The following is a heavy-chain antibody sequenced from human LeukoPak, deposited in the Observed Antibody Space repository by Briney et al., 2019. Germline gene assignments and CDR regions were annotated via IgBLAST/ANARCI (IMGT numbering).Heavy chain of an antibody. CDR1: GFTFSSYA. D-gene: IGHD1/OR15-1a*01. J-gene: IGHJ4*02. Sequence: GGSLRLSCAASGFTFSSYAMSWVRQAPGKGLEWVSAISGSGGYIYYADSVQGRFTISRDNSKNTLFLQMNSLTAEDTAVYYCAKRAGPNNAQFDYWGQGTLATVSS. CDR3: AKRAGPNNAQFDY. V-gene: IGHV3-23*01. CDR2: ISGSGGYI.